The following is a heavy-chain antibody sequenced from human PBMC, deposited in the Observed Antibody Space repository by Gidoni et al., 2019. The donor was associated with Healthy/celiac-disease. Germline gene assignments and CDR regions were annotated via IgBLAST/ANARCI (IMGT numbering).Heavy chain of an antibody. CDR1: GFTFSSYA. CDR3: ASGPLYGSTGKRAFDY. J-gene: IGHJ4*02. Sequence: EVQLLESGGGLVQPGGSLRLSCAASGFTFSSYAMSWVRQAPGKGLEWVSAISGSGGSTYYADSVKGRFTISRDNSKNTLYLQMNSLRAEDTAVYYCASGPLYGSTGKRAFDYWGQGTLVTVSS. V-gene: IGHV3-23*01. D-gene: IGHD2-2*01. CDR2: ISGSGGST.